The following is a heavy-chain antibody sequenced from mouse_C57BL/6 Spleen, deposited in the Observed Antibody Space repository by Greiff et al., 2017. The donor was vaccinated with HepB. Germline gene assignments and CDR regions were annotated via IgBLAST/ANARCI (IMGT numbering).Heavy chain of an antibody. CDR3: TRGHYGSSFYAMDY. CDR1: GFTFSSYA. J-gene: IGHJ4*01. CDR2: ISSGGDYI. D-gene: IGHD1-1*01. Sequence: EVKLMESGEGLVKPGGSLKLSCAASGFTFSSYAMSWVRQTPEKRLEWVAYISSGGDYIYYADTVKGRFTISRDNARNTLYLQMSSLKSEDTAMYYCTRGHYGSSFYAMDYWGQGTSVTVSS. V-gene: IGHV5-9-1*02.